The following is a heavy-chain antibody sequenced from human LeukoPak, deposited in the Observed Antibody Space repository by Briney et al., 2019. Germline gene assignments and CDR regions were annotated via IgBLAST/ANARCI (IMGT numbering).Heavy chain of an antibody. CDR2: FSGSGGNT. J-gene: IGHJ4*02. V-gene: IGHV3-23*01. D-gene: IGHD2-15*01. CDR3: ARSGLNRFDY. CDR1: GFTFSNYN. Sequence: GGSLRLSCAASGFTFSNYNMNWVRQAPGKGLEWVSSFSGSGGNTYYADSLKGRFTISRDNSKNTLYLQLNSLRAEDTAVYYCARSGLNRFDYWGQGTLVTVSS.